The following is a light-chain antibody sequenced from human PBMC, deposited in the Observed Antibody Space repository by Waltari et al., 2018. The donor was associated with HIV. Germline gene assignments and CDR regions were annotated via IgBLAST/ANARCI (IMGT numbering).Light chain of an antibody. CDR3: QQSYDSPYT. J-gene: IGKJ2*01. Sequence: DVQMTQSPSSLSASVGDRVTINCRTSQPISTYLNWYQKKPGEAPKLLIYGAHNLHTGVPSRFTGSGSGTDFSLTINTLQPGDFATYFCQQSYDSPYTFGQGTKLDVK. CDR1: QPISTY. V-gene: IGKV1-39*01. CDR2: GAH.